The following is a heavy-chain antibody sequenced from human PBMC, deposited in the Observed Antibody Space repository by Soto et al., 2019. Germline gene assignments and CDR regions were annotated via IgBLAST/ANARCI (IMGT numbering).Heavy chain of an antibody. CDR2: ISYDGSNK. V-gene: IGHV3-30-3*01. CDR1: GFTFSSYA. J-gene: IGHJ4*02. CDR3: ACLTPGIAAAGPFDY. Sequence: GGSLRLSCAASGFTFSSYAMHWVRQAPGKGLEWVAVISYDGSNKYYADSVKGRFTISRDNSKNTLYLQVNSLRAEDTAVYYCACLTPGIAAAGPFDYWGQGTLVTVSS. D-gene: IGHD6-13*01.